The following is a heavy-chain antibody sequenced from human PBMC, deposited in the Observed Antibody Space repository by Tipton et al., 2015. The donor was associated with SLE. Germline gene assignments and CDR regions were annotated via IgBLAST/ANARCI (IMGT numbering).Heavy chain of an antibody. Sequence: SLRLSCAASGFTFSTSAMHWVRQAPGKGLEWVAVIWYDGSNKFYADSVKGRPTISRDNSKNTVSLQMNSLRVEDTAVYFCARGRGGEFLDYWGQGTLVTVSS. D-gene: IGHD3-16*01. CDR2: IWYDGSNK. V-gene: IGHV3-33*01. CDR1: GFTFSTSA. CDR3: ARGRGGEFLDY. J-gene: IGHJ4*02.